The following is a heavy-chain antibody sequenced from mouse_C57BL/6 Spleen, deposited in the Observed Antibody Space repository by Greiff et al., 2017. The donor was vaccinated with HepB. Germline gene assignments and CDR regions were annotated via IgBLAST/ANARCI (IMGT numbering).Heavy chain of an antibody. D-gene: IGHD2-4*01. Sequence: QVQLQQPGAELVKPGASVKISCKASGYAFSSSWMNWVKQRPGKGLEWIGRIYPGDGDTNYNGKFKGKATLTADKSSSTAYMQLSSLTSEDSAVYFCASAGLRDWYFDVWGTGTTVTVSS. CDR1: GYAFSSSW. CDR3: ASAGLRDWYFDV. CDR2: IYPGDGDT. J-gene: IGHJ1*03. V-gene: IGHV1-82*01.